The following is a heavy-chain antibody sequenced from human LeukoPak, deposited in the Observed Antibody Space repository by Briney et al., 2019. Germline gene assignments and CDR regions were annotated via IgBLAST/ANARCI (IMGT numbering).Heavy chain of an antibody. CDR3: ARDLKDDGFGAGGSLDF. CDR2: IDPNNGGT. J-gene: IGHJ4*02. Sequence: GASVRVSCRAFGYTFTSNYVHWVRQAPGQGLEWVGWIDPNNGGTYYAQHFQGRVTMTRDMSITTAYMELDSLTSDDTAVYYCARDLKDDGFGAGGSLDFWGQGTLVTVSS. CDR1: GYTFTSNY. D-gene: IGHD3-10*01. V-gene: IGHV1-2*02.